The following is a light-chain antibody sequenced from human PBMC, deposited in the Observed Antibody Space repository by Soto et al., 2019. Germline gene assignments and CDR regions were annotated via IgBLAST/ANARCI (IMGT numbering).Light chain of an antibody. J-gene: IGKJ1*01. CDR1: QSISSW. CDR3: QQYNSYPVT. V-gene: IGKV1-5*01. Sequence: DIQMTQSPSTLSASVGDRVTITCRASQSISSWLAWYQQKPGKAPKLLIYDASSLESGVPSRFGGSGSGTEFTLTISGLQPDDFATYYCQQYNSYPVTFGQGTKV. CDR2: DAS.